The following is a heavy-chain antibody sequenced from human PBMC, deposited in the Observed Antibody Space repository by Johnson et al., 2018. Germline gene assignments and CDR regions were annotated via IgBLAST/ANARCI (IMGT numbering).Heavy chain of an antibody. J-gene: IGHJ3*02. Sequence: QVQLVQSGAEVKKPGASVKVSCKASGYTFTNYYMHWVRQAPGQGLEWMGIINPNGRSTNYAQKFQGRVSMTRDTSTRAVYMALSSLRSEDPAVYFCATPKSGDGSGSSGAGFDIWGQGTMVTVSS. CDR2: INPNGRST. V-gene: IGHV1-46*01. CDR1: GYTFTNYY. D-gene: IGHD3-22*01. CDR3: ATPKSGDGSGSSGAGFDI.